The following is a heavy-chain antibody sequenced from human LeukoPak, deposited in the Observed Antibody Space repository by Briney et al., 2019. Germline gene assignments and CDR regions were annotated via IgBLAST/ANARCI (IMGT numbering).Heavy chain of an antibody. CDR1: GGSISSSSYY. J-gene: IGHJ3*02. V-gene: IGHV4-39*01. D-gene: IGHD2-15*01. CDR2: IYYSGST. Sequence: PSETLSLTCTVSGGSISSSSYYWGWIRQPPGKGLEWIGSIYYSGSTYYNPSLKSRVTISVDTSKNQFSLKLSSVTAADTAVHYCARHVWDCSGGSCLDAFDIWGQGTMVTVSS. CDR3: ARHVWDCSGGSCLDAFDI.